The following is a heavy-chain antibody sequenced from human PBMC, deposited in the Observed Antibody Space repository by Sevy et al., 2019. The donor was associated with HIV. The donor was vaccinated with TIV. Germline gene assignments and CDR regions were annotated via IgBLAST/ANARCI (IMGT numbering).Heavy chain of an antibody. D-gene: IGHD3-16*01. J-gene: IGHJ4*02. V-gene: IGHV3-11*01. CDR2: ISDSGHIK. CDR3: VRGGGRIHDFDY. Sequence: GGSLRLSCAASGFTFSDFYMSWIRQAPGKGLEWVSYISDSGHIKHYEDSVKGRFLISRDNAHNTVHLQMNSLTAEDTADYDCVRGGGRIHDFDYWGRGTLVTVSS. CDR1: GFTFSDFY.